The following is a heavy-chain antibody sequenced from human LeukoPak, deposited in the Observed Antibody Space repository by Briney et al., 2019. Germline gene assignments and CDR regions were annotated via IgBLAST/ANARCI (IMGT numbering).Heavy chain of an antibody. CDR1: GYSISTGYY. CDR3: ARAMSIAARLPTIFDY. D-gene: IGHD6-6*01. V-gene: IGHV4-38-2*02. CDR2: FYHGGST. Sequence: SETLSLTCTVSGYSISTGYYWDWIRQPPGKGLEWIGTFYHGGSTYYNPSLKSRVTISVDTSKNQFSLNLTSVTAADTAAYYCARAMSIAARLPTIFDYWGQGTLVTVSS. J-gene: IGHJ4*02.